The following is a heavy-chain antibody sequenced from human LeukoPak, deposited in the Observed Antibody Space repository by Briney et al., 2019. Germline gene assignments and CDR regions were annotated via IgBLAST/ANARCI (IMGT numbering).Heavy chain of an antibody. CDR2: IYYSGSP. CDR3: ARVKSVDYEFDY. CDR1: GGSISSYY. Sequence: SETLSLTCTVSGGSISSYYWSWIRQPPGTGLEWIGYIYYSGSPTYNPSLKSRVTISVDTSKNQFSLRLSSVTAADTAMYYCARVKSVDYEFDYWGQGTLVTVSS. J-gene: IGHJ4*02. V-gene: IGHV4-59*01. D-gene: IGHD4-17*01.